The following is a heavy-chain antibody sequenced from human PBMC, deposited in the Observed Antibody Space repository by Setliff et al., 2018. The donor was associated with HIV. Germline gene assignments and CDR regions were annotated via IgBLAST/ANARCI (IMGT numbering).Heavy chain of an antibody. V-gene: IGHV4-59*11. J-gene: IGHJ3*02. D-gene: IGHD5-12*01. CDR2: VYHSGST. CDR1: GGYISSHY. CDR3: ARVSTILGGAFDI. Sequence: PSETLSLTCTVSGGYISSHYWSWIRQPPGKGLEWIGYVYHSGSTNYNPSLKSRVTISVDTSKKQVPLKLSSVTAADTAVYYCARVSTILGGAFDIWGQGTMVTVSS.